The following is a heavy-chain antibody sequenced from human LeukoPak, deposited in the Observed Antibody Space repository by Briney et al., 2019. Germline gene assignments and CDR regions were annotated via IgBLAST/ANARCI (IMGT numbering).Heavy chain of an antibody. D-gene: IGHD3-22*01. V-gene: IGHV4-4*09. Sequence: SETLSLTCTVSGGSISSYYWSWIRQPPGKGLEWIGYIYTSGSTNYNPSLKSRVTISVDTSKNQFSLKLSSVTAADTAVYYCARGGYYYDSSGANFDYWGQETLVTVSS. CDR3: ARGGYYYDSSGANFDY. CDR1: GGSISSYY. J-gene: IGHJ4*02. CDR2: IYTSGST.